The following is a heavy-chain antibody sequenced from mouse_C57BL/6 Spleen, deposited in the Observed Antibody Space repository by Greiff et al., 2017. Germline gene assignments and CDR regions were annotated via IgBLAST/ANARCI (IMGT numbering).Heavy chain of an antibody. CDR1: GYAFSSSW. CDR3: ARSGVMDYYFDY. CDR2: IYPGDGDT. Sequence: QVQLKESGPELVKPGASVKISCKASGYAFSSSWMNWVKPRPGTGLEWIGRIYPGDGDTNYNGKFKGKATLTADKSSSTAYMQLSSLTSEDSAVYFCARSGVMDYYFDYWGQGTTLTFSS. D-gene: IGHD2-3*01. J-gene: IGHJ2*01. V-gene: IGHV1-82*01.